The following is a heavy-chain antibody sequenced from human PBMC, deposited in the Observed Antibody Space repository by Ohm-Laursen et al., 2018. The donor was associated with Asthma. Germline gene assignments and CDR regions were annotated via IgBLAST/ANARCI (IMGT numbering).Heavy chain of an antibody. J-gene: IGHJ6*02. Sequence: SLRLSCAASGFTFSSYAMHWVRQAPGKGLEYVSAISSNGGSTYYADSVKGRFTISRDNSKTTLHLQMNSLRAEDTAVYYCARGEVPVYYYGLDDWGQGTTVTVSS. D-gene: IGHD4-11*01. CDR1: GFTFSSYA. CDR2: ISSNGGST. CDR3: ARGEVPVYYYGLDD. V-gene: IGHV3-64*04.